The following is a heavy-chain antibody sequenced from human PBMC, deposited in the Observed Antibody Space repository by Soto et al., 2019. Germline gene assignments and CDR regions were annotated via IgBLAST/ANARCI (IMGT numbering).Heavy chain of an antibody. D-gene: IGHD5-12*01. CDR1: GFTFSTYA. CDR3: AKTLYGGCDY. J-gene: IGHJ4*02. CDR2: IGGNGATT. Sequence: EVQLLDSGGGLVQPGGSLRLSCIASGFTFSTYAMSWVRQAPGKGLEWVSAIGGNGATTRYADSVKGRFTISRDNSKNTVYLQMNNLRVEDTAVYYCAKTLYGGCDYWGRGTLVTVSS. V-gene: IGHV3-23*01.